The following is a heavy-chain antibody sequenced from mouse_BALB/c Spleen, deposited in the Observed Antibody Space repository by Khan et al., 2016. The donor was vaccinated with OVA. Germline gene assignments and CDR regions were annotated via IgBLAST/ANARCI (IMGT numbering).Heavy chain of an antibody. CDR1: GYIFTSYW. V-gene: IGHV1-7*01. CDR3: ARSGYGSLAY. J-gene: IGHJ3*01. Sequence: QVQLKQSGAELAKPGASVKMSCKASGYIFTSYWMHWVKQRPGQGLEWIGYMNPSTGYSEYNQKFKDKATLTADKSSTTAYMQRSSLTSKDSAVYYGARSGYGSLAYWGQGTLVTVSA. CDR2: MNPSTGYS. D-gene: IGHD1-1*01.